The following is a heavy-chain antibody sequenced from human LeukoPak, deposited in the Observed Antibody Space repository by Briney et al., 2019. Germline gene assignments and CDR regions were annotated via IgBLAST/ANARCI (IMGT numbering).Heavy chain of an antibody. CDR2: ISGYNGNT. CDR3: GRSREGLYSGSSLDY. V-gene: IGHV1-18*01. J-gene: IGHJ4*02. D-gene: IGHD1-26*01. Sequence: GASVKVSCKASGYTFSDYGISWVRHAPGQGLEWMGWISGYNGNTNYAQKLQGRVTMTTDTPTSTAYMELRSLKSDDTAVYYCGRSREGLYSGSSLDYWGQGTLVTVSS. CDR1: GYTFSDYG.